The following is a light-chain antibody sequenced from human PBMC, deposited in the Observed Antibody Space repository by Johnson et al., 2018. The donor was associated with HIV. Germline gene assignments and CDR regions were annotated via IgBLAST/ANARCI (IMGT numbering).Light chain of an antibody. CDR2: DNN. CDR1: SSNIGNNY. J-gene: IGLJ1*01. Sequence: HSVLTQPPSVSAAPGQKITVSCSGSSSNIGNNYVSWYQQLPGTAPKLLIYDNNKRPSGIPDRFSGSKSGPSATLGITGLQTGDEADYYCGTWDSSLSAYVVGTRTKVTVL. CDR3: GTWDSSLSAYV. V-gene: IGLV1-51*01.